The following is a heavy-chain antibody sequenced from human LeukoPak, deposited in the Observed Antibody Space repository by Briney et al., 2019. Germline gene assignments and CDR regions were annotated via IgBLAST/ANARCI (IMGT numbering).Heavy chain of an antibody. CDR1: GGSISTYF. CDR3: ARSADRVVRGAPPYYYYYVDV. J-gene: IGHJ6*03. Sequence: PSETLSLTCTVSGGSISTYFWSWIRQPPGKGLEWIGYGYYTGSTSYDPSLKSRVTISVDTSKNQFSLKLSSVTAADTAVYYCARSADRVVRGAPPYYYYYVDVWGKGTTVTVSS. CDR2: GYYTGST. V-gene: IGHV4-59*01. D-gene: IGHD3-10*01.